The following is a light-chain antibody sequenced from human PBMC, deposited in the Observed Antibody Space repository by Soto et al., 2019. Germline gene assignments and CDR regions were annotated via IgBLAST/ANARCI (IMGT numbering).Light chain of an antibody. Sequence: DIQMTQSPSSVSASIGDTVTITCRASQDISTLLAWYQQKPGKAPKLLIYGASTLESGVPSRFSGRGSGTDFTLAISSLQPEDFATCFCQQADSFPLTIGGGTKVDIK. V-gene: IGKV1D-12*01. CDR3: QQADSFPLT. J-gene: IGKJ4*01. CDR1: QDISTL. CDR2: GAS.